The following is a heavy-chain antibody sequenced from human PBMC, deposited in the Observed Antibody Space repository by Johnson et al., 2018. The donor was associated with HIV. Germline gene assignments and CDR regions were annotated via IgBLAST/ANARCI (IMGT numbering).Heavy chain of an antibody. CDR2: IRYDGSNK. Sequence: QVQLVESGGGVVQPGRSLRLSCAASGFTFSSYAMHWVRQAPGKGLEWVAFIRYDGSNKYYADSVKGRFTISRDNSKNTLYLQMNSLRAGDTAVYYCARANRGRNDAFDIWGQGTMVTVSS. V-gene: IGHV3-33*08. CDR1: GFTFSSYA. D-gene: IGHD2-15*01. J-gene: IGHJ3*02. CDR3: ARANRGRNDAFDI.